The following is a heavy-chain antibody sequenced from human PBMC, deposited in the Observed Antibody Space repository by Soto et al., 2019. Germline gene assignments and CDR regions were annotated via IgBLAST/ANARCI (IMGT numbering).Heavy chain of an antibody. CDR1: GYTFTSYG. V-gene: IGHV1-18*01. CDR3: ARSWYSTTRYFDF. CDR2: ISAHNGNT. D-gene: IGHD1-26*01. J-gene: IGHJ2*01. Sequence: QVQLVQSGPEVKRPEASVKVSCKPSGYTFTSYGISWVRQAPGQGLEWMGWISAHNGNTNYAQKVQGRVTMTTDTSTSTAYMELTSLRSDDTAVYYCARSWYSTTRYFDFWGRRTLVTVSS.